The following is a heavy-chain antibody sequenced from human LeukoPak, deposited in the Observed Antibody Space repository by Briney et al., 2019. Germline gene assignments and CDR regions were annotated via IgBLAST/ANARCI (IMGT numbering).Heavy chain of an antibody. CDR3: ARGSLAWELLD. V-gene: IGHV1-8*03. CDR2: MNPNSGNT. J-gene: IGHJ4*02. D-gene: IGHD1-26*01. CDR1: GYTFTSYD. Sequence: ASVKVSCKASGYTFTSYDINWVRPATGQGLEWMGWMNPNSGNTGYAQKFQGRVTITRNTSISTAYMELSSLRSEDTAVYYCARGSLAWELLDWGQGTLVTVSS.